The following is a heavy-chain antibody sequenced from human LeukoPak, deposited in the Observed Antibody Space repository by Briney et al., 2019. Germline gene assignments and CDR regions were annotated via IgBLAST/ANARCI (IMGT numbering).Heavy chain of an antibody. CDR1: GGSITSSNHY. CDR2: MYSTGRT. D-gene: IGHD5-24*01. V-gene: IGHV4-39*07. Sequence: SETLSLTCTVSGGSITSSNHYWGWIRQPPGKGLEWIGSMYSTGRTYFNTSLRSRVTVSVDTSKNQFSLKVKSVTAADTAVYYCRLTVGDGYNPSPEREDWGQGTLVTVSS. CDR3: RLTVGDGYNPSPERED. J-gene: IGHJ4*02.